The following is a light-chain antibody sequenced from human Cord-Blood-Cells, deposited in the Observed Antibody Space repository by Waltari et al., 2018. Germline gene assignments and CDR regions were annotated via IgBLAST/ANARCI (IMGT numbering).Light chain of an antibody. CDR2: EGS. Sequence: QSALTQPASVSGSPGQSITIPCTGTSSDVWSYNLVSWYQQHPGKAPKLMIYEGSKRPSVVSNRFSGSKSGNTASLTISGLQAEDEADYYCCSYAGSSTWVFGGGTKLTVL. CDR1: SSDVWSYNL. CDR3: CSYAGSSTWV. V-gene: IGLV2-23*01. J-gene: IGLJ3*02.